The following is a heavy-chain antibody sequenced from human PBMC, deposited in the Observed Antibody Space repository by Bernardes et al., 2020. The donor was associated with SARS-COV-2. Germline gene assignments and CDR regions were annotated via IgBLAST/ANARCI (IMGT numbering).Heavy chain of an antibody. CDR3: ARDYGAFDYDSSGYYGQQDY. CDR1: GFTFSSYG. V-gene: IGHV3-33*08. J-gene: IGHJ4*02. Sequence: GGSLRLSCAASGFTFSSYGMHWVRQAPGKGLEWVAVICYDGSNKYYADSVKGRFTISRDNSKNTLYLQMNSLRAEDTAVYYCARDYGAFDYDSSGYYGQQDYWSQGSLVTVYS. D-gene: IGHD3-22*01. CDR2: ICYDGSNK.